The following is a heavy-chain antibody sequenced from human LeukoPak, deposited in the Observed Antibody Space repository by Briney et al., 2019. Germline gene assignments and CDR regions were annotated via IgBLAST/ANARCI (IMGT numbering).Heavy chain of an antibody. CDR1: GDTFTGYY. CDR2: INPNSGGT. Sequence: ASVKVSCKASGDTFTGYYMHWVRQAPGQGLEWMGWINPNSGGTNYAQKFQGRVTMTRDTSISTAYLELSRLRSDDTAVYYCVTVRQIAVAGTAAHWGQGTLVTVSS. CDR3: VTVRQIAVAGTAAH. J-gene: IGHJ4*02. V-gene: IGHV1-2*02. D-gene: IGHD6-19*01.